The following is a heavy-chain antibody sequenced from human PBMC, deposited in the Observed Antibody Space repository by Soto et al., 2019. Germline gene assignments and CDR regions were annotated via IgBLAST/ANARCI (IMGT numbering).Heavy chain of an antibody. CDR1: GGSISSSSYY. CDR3: ESTRSTAVRD. Sequence: SETLSLACTVSGGSISSSSYYWGWILDPPGKGLEWIGRIYYSGSTYYNPSLKSRVTISVDTSKNQFSLKLSSVTAADTAVYYCESTRSTAVRDWGQGNMVNVSS. J-gene: IGHJ4*02. CDR2: IYYSGST. D-gene: IGHD6-6*01. V-gene: IGHV4-39*01.